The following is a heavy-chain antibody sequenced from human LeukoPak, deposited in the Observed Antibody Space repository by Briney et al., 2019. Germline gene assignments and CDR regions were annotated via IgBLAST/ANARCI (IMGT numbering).Heavy chain of an antibody. V-gene: IGHV3-7*01. J-gene: IGHJ6*03. CDR2: IKQDGSEK. CDR1: GFTFSSYW. D-gene: IGHD1-26*01. Sequence: PGGSLRLSCAASGFTFSSYWMSWVRQAPGKGLEWVANIKQDGSEKYYVDSVKGRFTISRDNAKNSLYLQMNSLRAEDTAVYYCARHSGNKVPYYMDVWGKGTTVTVSS. CDR3: ARHSGNKVPYYMDV.